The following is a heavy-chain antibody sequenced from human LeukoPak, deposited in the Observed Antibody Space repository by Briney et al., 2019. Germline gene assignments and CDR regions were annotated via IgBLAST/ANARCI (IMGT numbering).Heavy chain of an antibody. CDR1: GFTVSSNY. J-gene: IGHJ6*02. V-gene: IGHV3-66*01. CDR3: ARGTQNYYYYGLDV. CDR2: FYRDGDT. Sequence: GGSLRLSCAASGFTVSSNYMSWVRQAPGKGLEGVSVFYRDGDTFYANSVKGRFTISRDNSKNTLHLQMDSLRAEDTAVYYCARGTQNYYYYGLDVWGQGTTVTVSS.